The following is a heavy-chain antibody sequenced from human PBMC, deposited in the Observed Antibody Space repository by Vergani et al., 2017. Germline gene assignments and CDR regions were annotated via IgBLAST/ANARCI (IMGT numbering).Heavy chain of an antibody. V-gene: IGHV3-15*01. Sequence: EVQLVESGGGLVKPGGSLRLSCAASGFTFSNAWMSWVRQAPGKGLEWVGRIKSKTDGGTTDYAAPVKGRFTISRDDSKHTLYLQMNSLKTEDTAVYYCTTGPPQWLVSDYWGQGTLVTVSS. J-gene: IGHJ4*02. CDR2: IKSKTDGGTT. D-gene: IGHD6-19*01. CDR1: GFTFSNAW. CDR3: TTGPPQWLVSDY.